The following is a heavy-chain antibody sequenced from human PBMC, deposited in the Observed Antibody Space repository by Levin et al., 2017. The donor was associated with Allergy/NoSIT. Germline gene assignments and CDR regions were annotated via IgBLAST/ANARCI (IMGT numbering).Heavy chain of an antibody. V-gene: IGHV1-46*01. CDR1: GYTFTSYY. D-gene: IGHD5-12*01. CDR2: INPSGGST. J-gene: IGHJ4*02. Sequence: SVKGEGKEAGYTFTSYYMHWVRQAPGQGKEWRGIINPSGGSTSYAPPFPGRVTMTRDTSTSTVYMELSSLRSEDTAVYYCARGPSGYDLDYWGQGTLVTVSS. CDR3: ARGPSGYDLDY.